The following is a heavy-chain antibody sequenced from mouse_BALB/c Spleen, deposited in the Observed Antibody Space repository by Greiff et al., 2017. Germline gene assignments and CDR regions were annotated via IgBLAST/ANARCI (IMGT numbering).Heavy chain of an antibody. D-gene: IGHD3-3*01. CDR1: GYAFSSSW. CDR3: ARGDGAWFAY. Sequence: VQLQQSGPELVKPGASVKISCKASGYAFSSSWMNWVKQRPGQGLEWIGRIYPGDGDTNYNGKFKGKATLTADKSSSTAYMQLSSLTSVDSAVYFCARGDGAWFAYWGQGTLVTVSA. J-gene: IGHJ3*01. CDR2: IYPGDGDT. V-gene: IGHV1-82*01.